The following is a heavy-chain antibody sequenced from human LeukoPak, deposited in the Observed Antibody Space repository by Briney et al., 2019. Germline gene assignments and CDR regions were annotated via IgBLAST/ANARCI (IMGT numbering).Heavy chain of an antibody. V-gene: IGHV3-33*01. J-gene: IGHJ3*02. CDR2: IYYDGSSE. CDR1: GFTFSSYG. CDR3: ARDRGYGSGSYYNPHDAFDI. D-gene: IGHD3-10*01. Sequence: PGGSLRLSCATSGFTFSSYGMHWVRQAPGKGLEWVATIYYDGSSEYYGDSVKGRFTISRDNSKNTLYLQMNSLTAEDTAVYYCARDRGYGSGSYYNPHDAFDIWGQGTMVTVSS.